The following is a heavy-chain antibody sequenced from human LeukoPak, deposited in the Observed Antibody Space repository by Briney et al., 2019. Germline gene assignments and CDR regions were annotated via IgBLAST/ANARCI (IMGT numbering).Heavy chain of an antibody. CDR3: ARGGVGSSGYVDYYYYNMDV. D-gene: IGHD5-18*01. CDR1: GFTFTRHW. V-gene: IGHV3-74*01. CDR2: IDNDGRSS. J-gene: IGHJ6*03. Sequence: PGGSLRLSCAASGFTFTRHWMHWVRQTPGRGLVWVSRIDNDGRSSTYADSVKGRFTISRDSAKNTVYLQMTSLRDEDTAAYYCARGGVGSSGYVDYYYYNMDVWGKGTAVTVSS.